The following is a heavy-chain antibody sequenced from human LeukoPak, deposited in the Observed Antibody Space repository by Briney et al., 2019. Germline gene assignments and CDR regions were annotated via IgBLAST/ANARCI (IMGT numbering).Heavy chain of an antibody. CDR1: GFTFSSYG. CDR3: AKDLIHNFDY. Sequence: PGGSLRLSCAASGFTFSSYGMHWVRQAPGKGLEWVAVISYDGSNKYYADSVKGRFTISRDNSKNTLYLQMNSLRAEDTAVYYCAKDLIHNFDYWGQGTLVTVSS. D-gene: IGHD5-18*01. CDR2: ISYDGSNK. V-gene: IGHV3-30*18. J-gene: IGHJ4*02.